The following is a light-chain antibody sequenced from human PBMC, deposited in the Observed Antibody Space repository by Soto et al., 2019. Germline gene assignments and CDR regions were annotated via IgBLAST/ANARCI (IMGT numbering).Light chain of an antibody. CDR3: ASWDDSLNGPM. V-gene: IGLV1-40*01. Sequence: QSVLTQPPSVSGAPGQRITISCTGSSSNFGAGYDVHWYQQLPGTAPKLLIYANSSRPSGVPDRFSGSKSGTSASLAITGLQAEDEADYYCASWDDSLNGPMFGGGTKVTVL. CDR1: SSNFGAGYD. CDR2: ANS. J-gene: IGLJ3*02.